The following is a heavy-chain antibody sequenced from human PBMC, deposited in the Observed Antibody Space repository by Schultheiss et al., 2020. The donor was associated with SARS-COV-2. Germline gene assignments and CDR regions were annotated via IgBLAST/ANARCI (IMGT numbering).Heavy chain of an antibody. J-gene: IGHJ4*02. CDR3: AKGQGQSDDIFDY. D-gene: IGHD1-1*01. V-gene: IGHV3-23*01. CDR1: GFTFTTYA. Sequence: GGSLRLSCAASGFTFTTYAMTWVRQAPGKGLEWVSTISGGGGNTYYADSVKGRFTFSRDNSKNTLYLQMNSLRDEDTAIYYCAKGQGQSDDIFDYWGQGTLVTVSS. CDR2: ISGGGGNT.